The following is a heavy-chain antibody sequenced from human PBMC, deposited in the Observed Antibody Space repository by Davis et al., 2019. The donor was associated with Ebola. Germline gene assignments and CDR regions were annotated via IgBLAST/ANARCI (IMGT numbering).Heavy chain of an antibody. CDR1: GFTFSDHY. J-gene: IGHJ2*01. Sequence: GGSLRLSCAASGFTFSDHYMSWIRQAPGKGLEWVSKISSKSTRTEYADSVRGRFTISRDNSKNLLLLEMSSLRAEDTAVYYCVRDLALVVTGGGWYFDLWGRGTLVTVSS. CDR2: ISSKSTRT. D-gene: IGHD2-21*02. V-gene: IGHV3-11*06. CDR3: VRDLALVVTGGGWYFDL.